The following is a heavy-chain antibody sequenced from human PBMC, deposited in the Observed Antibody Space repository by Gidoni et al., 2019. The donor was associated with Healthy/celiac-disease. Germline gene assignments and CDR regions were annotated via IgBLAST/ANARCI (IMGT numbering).Heavy chain of an antibody. D-gene: IGHD2-2*01. Sequence: QVQLVESGGGVVQPGRSLRLACAASGVTVSSYGMHWVRQAPGKGLEWVAVISYDGSNKYYADSVKGRFTISRDNSKNTLYLQMNSLRAEDTAVYYCAKDWTSFNDYCDYWGQGTLVTVSS. CDR2: ISYDGSNK. CDR3: AKDWTSFNDYCDY. CDR1: GVTVSSYG. V-gene: IGHV3-30*18. J-gene: IGHJ4*02.